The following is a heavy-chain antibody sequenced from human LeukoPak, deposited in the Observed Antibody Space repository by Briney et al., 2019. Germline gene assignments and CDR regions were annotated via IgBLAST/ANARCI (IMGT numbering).Heavy chain of an antibody. CDR3: AKDPPRHYYDSSGYYYVLDAFDI. D-gene: IGHD3-22*01. V-gene: IGHV3-23*01. CDR1: GFIFSNYA. Sequence: GGSLRLSCAASGFIFSNYAMSWVRQAPGKGLEWVSAISGSGDRTYYADSVKGRLTISRVNSKNTLYLEMNSLRAEDTAVYYCAKDPPRHYYDSSGYYYVLDAFDIWGQGTMVTVSS. J-gene: IGHJ3*02. CDR2: ISGSGDRT.